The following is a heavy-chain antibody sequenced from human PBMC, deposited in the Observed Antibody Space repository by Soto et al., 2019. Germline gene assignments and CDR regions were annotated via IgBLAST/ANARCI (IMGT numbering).Heavy chain of an antibody. V-gene: IGHV4-59*02. CDR3: ARGRRSTTVYYGLDV. CDR2: VYYDGST. D-gene: IGHD1-26*01. Sequence: QVQLQESGPGLVKPSETLSLTCSVSGDSVSSYYWSWIRQPPGKGLEWIGYVYYDGSTNYNPSLETRGTISIDTSKNQVSLKLNSVTAADTAVYHCARGRRSTTVYYGLDVWGQGTTVAVSS. CDR1: GDSVSSYY. J-gene: IGHJ6*02.